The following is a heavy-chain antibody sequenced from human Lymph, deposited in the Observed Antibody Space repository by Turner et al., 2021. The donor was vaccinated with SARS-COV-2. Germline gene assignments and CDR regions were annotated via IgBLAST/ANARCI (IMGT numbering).Heavy chain of an antibody. Sequence: QVQLVQSGAEVKKSGSSVKVFCKASGGTFSTYVISWVRQAPGQGLEWMGGIITILGIANYAKKFQGRVTIAADKSASTAYMELSSLRSEDTAVYHCARRHSGNYDAFDIWGQGTMVTVSS. V-gene: IGHV1-69*10. CDR3: ARRHSGNYDAFDI. D-gene: IGHD1-26*01. CDR1: GGTFSTYV. J-gene: IGHJ3*02. CDR2: IITILGIA.